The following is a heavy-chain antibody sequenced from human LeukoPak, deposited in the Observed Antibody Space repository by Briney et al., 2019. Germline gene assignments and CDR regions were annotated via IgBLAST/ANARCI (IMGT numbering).Heavy chain of an antibody. Sequence: SETLSLTCTVSGGSISSYYWSWIRQSPGKGPEWIAIMYYTGSTYYNPPLKSRVSISVDTSRNQFSLKLTSVTAADTAVYYCARHRIQPPVLLDVWGRGTTVTVSS. J-gene: IGHJ6*02. V-gene: IGHV4-39*01. D-gene: IGHD5-18*01. CDR3: ARHRIQPPVLLDV. CDR1: GGSISSYY. CDR2: MYYTGST.